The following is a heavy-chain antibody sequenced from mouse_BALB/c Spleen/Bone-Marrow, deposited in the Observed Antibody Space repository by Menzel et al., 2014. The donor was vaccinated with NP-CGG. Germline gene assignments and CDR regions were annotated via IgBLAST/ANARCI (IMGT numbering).Heavy chain of an antibody. Sequence: VHLVESGTGLVSPSQRLSIPCTVSGFSLTNYGVSWVRQPPGKGLEWLGVIWGDGSTNYHSALISRLSISKDNSKSQVFLKLNSLQTDDTATYYCAKQDYYRYDYAMDYWGQGTSVTVSS. V-gene: IGHV2-3*01. J-gene: IGHJ4*01. CDR1: GFSLTNYG. D-gene: IGHD2-14*01. CDR3: AKQDYYRYDYAMDY. CDR2: IWGDGST.